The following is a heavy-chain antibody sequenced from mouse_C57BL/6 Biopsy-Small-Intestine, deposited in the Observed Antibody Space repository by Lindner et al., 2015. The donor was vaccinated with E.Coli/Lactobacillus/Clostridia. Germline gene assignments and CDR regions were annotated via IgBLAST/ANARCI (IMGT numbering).Heavy chain of an antibody. CDR2: IRSKSNNYAT. V-gene: IGHV10-1*01. J-gene: IGHJ2*01. CDR3: VRQGGWPYYFDS. Sequence: VQLQESGGGLVQPKGSLKLSCAASGFSFNTYAMIWVRQAPGKGLEWVARIRSKSNNYATYYADSVKDRFTISRDDSESMLYLQMNNLKTEDTAMYYCVRQGGWPYYFDSWGQGTTLTVSS. CDR1: GFSFNTYA. D-gene: IGHD2-3*01.